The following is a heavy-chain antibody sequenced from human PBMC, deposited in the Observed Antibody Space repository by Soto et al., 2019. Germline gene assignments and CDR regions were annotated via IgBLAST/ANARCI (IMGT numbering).Heavy chain of an antibody. D-gene: IGHD1-26*01. V-gene: IGHV4-30-4*01. CDR3: ARDRATANYYYYGMDV. CDR1: GASVRSGDYY. J-gene: IGHJ6*02. Sequence: PSETLSLTCSVSGASVRSGDYYWSSIRQAPGKGLEWIGYIYNSGSSYYNPSLKSRVTISVDTSKNQFSLKLSSVTAADTAVYYCARDRATANYYYYGMDVWGQGTTVTVSS. CDR2: IYNSGSS.